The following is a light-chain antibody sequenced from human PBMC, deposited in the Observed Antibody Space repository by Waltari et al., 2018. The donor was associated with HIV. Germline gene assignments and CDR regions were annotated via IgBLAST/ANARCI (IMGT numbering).Light chain of an antibody. J-gene: IGLJ1*01. CDR1: TSDVGGYNF. Sequence: QSALTQPPSASGSPGPSVTISCPGTTSDVGGYNFVSWSQQHPVKAPKRMIYAVSKRPSGVPDRFSGSKSGNTASLTVSGLQADDEADYYCSSYAGNNNFVFGTGTKVTVL. CDR2: AVS. CDR3: SSYAGNNNFV. V-gene: IGLV2-8*01.